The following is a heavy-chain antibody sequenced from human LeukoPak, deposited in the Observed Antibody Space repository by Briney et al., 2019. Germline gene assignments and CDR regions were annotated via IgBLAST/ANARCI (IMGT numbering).Heavy chain of an antibody. D-gene: IGHD3-10*01. V-gene: IGHV3-21*01. CDR2: IDTSGSYI. J-gene: IGHJ3*02. CDR1: GFTFSIYS. CDR3: ARGRSITKYRGVAMSDGFDI. Sequence: GGSLRLSCAASGFTFSIYSMNCVRQAPGKGLEWVSFIDTSGSYIYYGDSVKGRVTISRDNAKNSLYLQMNGLRAEDTAVYYCARGRSITKYRGVAMSDGFDIWGQGAMVTVSS.